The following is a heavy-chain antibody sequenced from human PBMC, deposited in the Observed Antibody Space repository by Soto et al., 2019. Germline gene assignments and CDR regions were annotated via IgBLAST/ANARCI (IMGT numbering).Heavy chain of an antibody. CDR2: ISYDGSNK. CDR3: AKCYHTYYYYYAMDV. D-gene: IGHD2-2*01. V-gene: IGHV3-30*18. J-gene: IGHJ6*02. CDR1: GFTFGYYA. Sequence: GGSLRLSCAASGFTFGYYAMHWVRQAPGKGLEWVAVISYDGSNKYYADSVKGRFTISRDNSKNTLYLQMNSLRAEDTAVYYCAKCYHTYYYYYAMDVWGQGATVTVSS.